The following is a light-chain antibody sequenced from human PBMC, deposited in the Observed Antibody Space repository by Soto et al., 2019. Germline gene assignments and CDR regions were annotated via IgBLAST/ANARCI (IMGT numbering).Light chain of an antibody. CDR3: QQYARPPFA. CDR1: QTVSIAY. Sequence: ENVLTQAPGTLSLSPGERATLSCRASQTVSIAYLAWYQQQPGQAPRLLIYDASNRATGIPARVSGSGSGTDFTLTISRLEPEDFAVYYCQQYARPPFAFGQGTKVDI. J-gene: IGKJ2*01. CDR2: DAS. V-gene: IGKV3-20*01.